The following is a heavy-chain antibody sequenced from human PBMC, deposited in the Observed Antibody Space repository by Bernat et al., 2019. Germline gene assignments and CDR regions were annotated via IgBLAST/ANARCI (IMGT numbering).Heavy chain of an antibody. CDR3: AKGNDILLGYYRGGGDY. Sequence: EVQLLESGGGLVQPGGSLRLSCAASGFTFSSYAMSWVRQAPGKGLEWVSAITGGGGKTYFADSVKGRFTISRDNSKNTLYLQMNSLRAEDTALYYCAKGNDILLGYYRGGGDYWGQGTLVTVSS. D-gene: IGHD3-9*01. CDR1: GFTFSSYA. CDR2: ITGGGGKT. V-gene: IGHV3-23*01. J-gene: IGHJ4*02.